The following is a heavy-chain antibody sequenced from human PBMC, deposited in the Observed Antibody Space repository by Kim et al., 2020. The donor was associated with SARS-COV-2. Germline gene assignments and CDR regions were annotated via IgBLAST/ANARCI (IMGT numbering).Heavy chain of an antibody. V-gene: IGHV3-23*01. CDR1: GFTFSTFA. CDR3: ARPRIAVAGYLDS. D-gene: IGHD6-19*01. J-gene: IGHJ4*02. Sequence: GGSLRLSCAASGFTFSTFAISWVRQAPGKGLEWIAVISGSSDKIYYADSVKGRFTISRDNSKNTLYLQMNNLRVEDTAAYYCARPRIAVAGYLDSCGQG. CDR2: ISGSSDKI.